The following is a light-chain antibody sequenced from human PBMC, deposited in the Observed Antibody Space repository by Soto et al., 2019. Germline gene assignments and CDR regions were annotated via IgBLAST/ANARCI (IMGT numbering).Light chain of an antibody. V-gene: IGKV1-5*03. CDR2: KAS. J-gene: IGKJ1*01. CDR3: QQYNSYPWT. Sequence: DIQMTQSPSTLSASVGDRVTITCRASQSISSWLAWYQQKPGKAPKLLIYKASSLESGVPSRISGSDSGSGTEFTLTISSLQPDDFASYYCQQYNSYPWTFGQGTKVEIK. CDR1: QSISSW.